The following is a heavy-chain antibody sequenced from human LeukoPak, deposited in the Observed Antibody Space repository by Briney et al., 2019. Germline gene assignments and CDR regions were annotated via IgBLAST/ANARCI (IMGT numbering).Heavy chain of an antibody. CDR2: ISPSGDAT. V-gene: IGHV1-46*01. D-gene: IGHD3-16*02. CDR1: GYTFSSHY. J-gene: IGHJ4*02. Sequence: ASVKVSCKASGYTFSSHYMHWVRQAPGQGLEWMGVISPSGDATLYAQKFQGRVTMTRDTSTSTLYMDLSSLRSEDTAVYYCATDSPKGYLTVDCWGQGTLVTVSS. CDR3: ATDSPKGYLTVDC.